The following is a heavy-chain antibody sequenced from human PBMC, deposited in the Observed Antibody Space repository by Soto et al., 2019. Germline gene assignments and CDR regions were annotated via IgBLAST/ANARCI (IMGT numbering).Heavy chain of an antibody. CDR3: AREGGITMIVVVIANDAFDI. D-gene: IGHD3-22*01. V-gene: IGHV3-30-3*01. Sequence: LRLSCAASGFTFSSYAMHWVRQAPCKGLEWVAVISYDGSNKYYADSVKGRFTISRDNSKNTLYLQMNSLRAEDTAVYYCAREGGITMIVVVIANDAFDIWGQGTMVPVSS. CDR2: ISYDGSNK. CDR1: GFTFSSYA. J-gene: IGHJ3*02.